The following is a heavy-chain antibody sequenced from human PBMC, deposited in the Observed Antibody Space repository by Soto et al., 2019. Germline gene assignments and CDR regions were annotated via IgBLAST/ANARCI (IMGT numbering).Heavy chain of an antibody. V-gene: IGHV1-69*13. CDR2: IIPIFGTT. Sequence: GASVKVSCKASGGTFSNYAITWVRQAPGQGLEWVGRIIPIFGTTNVAQKFQGRVTITADESTTTANMELSGLRSDDTAVYYCAKDGGADGYFGNWLDPWGQGTLVTVSS. J-gene: IGHJ5*02. CDR3: AKDGGADGYFGNWLDP. CDR1: GGTFSNYA. D-gene: IGHD5-12*01.